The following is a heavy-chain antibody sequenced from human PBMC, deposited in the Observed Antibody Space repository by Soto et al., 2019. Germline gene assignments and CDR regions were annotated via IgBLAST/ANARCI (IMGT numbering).Heavy chain of an antibody. J-gene: IGHJ4*02. D-gene: IGHD6-19*01. CDR2: ISSRDLSI. V-gene: IGHV3-11*01. CDR1: GFIFSNYD. Sequence: LRLSRRASGFIFSNYDMSGIGQAAGKGLEWVSSISSRDLSIYYADSVKGRFTIFRDNAKNSLFLHMSNLRAADTAVYYCARVSATGWHVNGRDYFDHWGLGTLVTASS. CDR3: ARVSATGWHVNGRDYFDH.